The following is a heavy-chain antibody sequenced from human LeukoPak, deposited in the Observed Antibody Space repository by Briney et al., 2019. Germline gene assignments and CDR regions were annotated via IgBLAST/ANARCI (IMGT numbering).Heavy chain of an antibody. J-gene: IGHJ4*02. CDR3: AKDFSYYYDSSGYYLDY. CDR2: ISYDGSNK. D-gene: IGHD3-22*01. CDR1: GFTFSSYA. V-gene: IGHV3-30-3*01. Sequence: GGSLRLSCAASGFTFSSYAMHWVRQAPGKGLEWVAVISYDGSNKYYADSVKGQFTISRNNSKNTLYLQMNSLRAEDTAVYYCAKDFSYYYDSSGYYLDYWGQGTLVTVSS.